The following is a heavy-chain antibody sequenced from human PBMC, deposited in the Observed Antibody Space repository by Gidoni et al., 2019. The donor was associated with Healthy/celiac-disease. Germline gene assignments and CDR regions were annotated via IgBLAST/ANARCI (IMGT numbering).Heavy chain of an antibody. J-gene: IGHJ4*02. CDR3: ARGRILWFGELFYY. CDR1: GYSISSGYY. Sequence: QVQLQESGLGLLMPAATLSLTCAVSGYSISSGYYWGWIRPPPGKGLEWIGSIYHSGSTYYNPSLQSRVTITVDTSKTQFSLKLSSVTAADTAVYYCARGRILWFGELFYYWGQGTLVTVSS. D-gene: IGHD3-10*01. CDR2: IYHSGST. V-gene: IGHV4-38-2*01.